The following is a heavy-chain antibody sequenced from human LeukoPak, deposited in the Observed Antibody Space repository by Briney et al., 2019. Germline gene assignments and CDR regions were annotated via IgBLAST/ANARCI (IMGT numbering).Heavy chain of an antibody. CDR2: ISTDGSST. D-gene: IGHD6-13*01. CDR1: GFTFSSYW. CDR3: VRVGAATGSYFDY. V-gene: IGHV3-74*01. J-gene: IGHJ4*02. Sequence: TGGSLRLSCAASGFTFSSYWMQWVRQAPGKGLVRVSRISTDGSSTSYADSVKGRFTISRDNAKNTLYLQMNSLRAEDTAVYYCVRVGAATGSYFDYWGQGTLVTVSS.